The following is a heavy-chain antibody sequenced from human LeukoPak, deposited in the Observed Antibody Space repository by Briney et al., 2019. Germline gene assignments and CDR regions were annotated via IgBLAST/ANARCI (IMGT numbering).Heavy chain of an antibody. CDR2: IYHSGST. CDR3: ASPAMVDNYFDY. Sequence: SETLSLTCTVSGYSISSGYYWGWIQQPPGKGLEWIGSIYHSGSTYYNPSLKSRVTISVDTSKNQFSLKLSSVTAADAAVYYCASPAMVDNYFDYWGQGTLVTVSS. CDR1: GYSISSGYY. V-gene: IGHV4-38-2*02. D-gene: IGHD5-18*01. J-gene: IGHJ4*02.